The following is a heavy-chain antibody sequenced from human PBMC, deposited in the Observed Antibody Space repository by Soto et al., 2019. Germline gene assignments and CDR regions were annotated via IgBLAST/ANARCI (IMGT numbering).Heavy chain of an antibody. V-gene: IGHV4-59*01. CDR2: IYYSGST. CDR1: GGSISSYY. D-gene: IGHD3-3*01. Sequence: PSETLSLTCTVSGGSISSYYWSWIRQPPGKGLEWIGYIYYSGSTNYNPSLKSRVTISVDTSKNQFSLKLSSVTAADTAVYYCARLRGDFWSGHYAFDIWGEGTMVTVS. CDR3: ARLRGDFWSGHYAFDI. J-gene: IGHJ3*02.